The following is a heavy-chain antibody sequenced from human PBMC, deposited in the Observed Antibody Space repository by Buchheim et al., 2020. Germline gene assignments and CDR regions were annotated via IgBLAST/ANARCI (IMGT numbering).Heavy chain of an antibody. CDR2: IYYSGST. V-gene: IGHV4-39*01. CDR3: ARRGPLRFLEWLPTYYYYYYMDV. Sequence: QLQLQESGPGLVKPSETLSLTCTVSGGSISSSSYYWGWIRQPPGKGLEWIGSIYYSGSTYYNPSLKSRVTISVDTSKNQFSLKLSSVTAADTAVYYCARRGPLRFLEWLPTYYYYYYMDVWGKGTT. J-gene: IGHJ6*03. D-gene: IGHD3-3*01. CDR1: GGSISSSSYY.